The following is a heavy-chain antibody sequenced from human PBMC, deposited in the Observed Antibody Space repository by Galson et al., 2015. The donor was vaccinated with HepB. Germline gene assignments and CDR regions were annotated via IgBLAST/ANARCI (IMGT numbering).Heavy chain of an antibody. CDR3: ARDLITIFGPVGLGMDV. CDR1: GFTLSSYW. J-gene: IGHJ6*02. Sequence: SLRLSCAASGFTLSSYWMSWVRQAPGKGLEWVANIKQDGSEKYYVDSVKGRFTISRDNAKNSLYLQMNSLRAEDTAVYYCARDLITIFGPVGLGMDVWGQGTTVTVSS. D-gene: IGHD3/OR15-3a*01. V-gene: IGHV3-7*05. CDR2: IKQDGSEK.